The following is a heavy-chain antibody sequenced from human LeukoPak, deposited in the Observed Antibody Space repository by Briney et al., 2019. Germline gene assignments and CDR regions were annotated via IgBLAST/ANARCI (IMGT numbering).Heavy chain of an antibody. J-gene: IGHJ4*02. CDR3: ARGLMTTGRSNFDY. CDR2: IHYSGST. D-gene: IGHD2-8*01. Sequence: SETLSLTCTVFGGSISSSGSYWGWIRQPPGKGLEWIGSIHYSGSTYYNPSLKSRVTISVDKSKNQFSLRLSSVTAADTAVYYCARGLMTTGRSNFDYWGQGTLVTVSS. CDR1: GGSISSSGSY. V-gene: IGHV4-39*07.